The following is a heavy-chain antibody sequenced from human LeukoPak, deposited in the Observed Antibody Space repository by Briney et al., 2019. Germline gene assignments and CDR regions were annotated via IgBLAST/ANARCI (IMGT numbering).Heavy chain of an antibody. CDR1: GYTFTGYY. J-gene: IGHJ4*02. V-gene: IGHV1-2*02. Sequence: ASVKVSCKASGYTFTGYYMHWVRQAPGQGLEWMGWINPNSGGTNYAQKFQGRVTMTRDRSISTAYMELSRLRSDDTAVYYCARAGSRHRLNDYWGQGTLVTVSS. CDR2: INPNSGGT. D-gene: IGHD1-14*01. CDR3: ARAGSRHRLNDY.